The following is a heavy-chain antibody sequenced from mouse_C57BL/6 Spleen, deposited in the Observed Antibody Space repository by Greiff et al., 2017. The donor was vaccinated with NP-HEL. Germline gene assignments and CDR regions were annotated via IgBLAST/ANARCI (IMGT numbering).Heavy chain of an antibody. D-gene: IGHD1-1*01. CDR3: ATTVVAPYAMDY. V-gene: IGHV1-69*01. J-gene: IGHJ4*01. CDR1: GYTFTSYW. Sequence: QVQLQQPGAELVMPGASVKLSCKASGYTFTSYWMHWVKQRPGQGLEWIGEIDPSDSYTNYNQKFKGKSTLTVDKSSSTAYMQLSSLTSEDSAVYCCATTVVAPYAMDYWGQGTSVTVSS. CDR2: IDPSDSYT.